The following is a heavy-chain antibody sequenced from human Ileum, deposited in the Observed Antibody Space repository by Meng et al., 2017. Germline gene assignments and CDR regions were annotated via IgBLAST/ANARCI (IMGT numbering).Heavy chain of an antibody. Sequence: QVQLQQCGAGLLKPSETLSLTCGVYGGPSSGYYWTWIRQPPGKGLEWIGEIHHSGSTNYNPSLKSRVTMSIDTSKIQFSLELSSVTAADAAVYYCARYGGSGSYWHFDPWGRGTLVTVSS. D-gene: IGHD3-10*01. CDR2: IHHSGST. CDR1: GGPSSGYY. J-gene: IGHJ2*01. V-gene: IGHV4-34*01. CDR3: ARYGGSGSYWHFDP.